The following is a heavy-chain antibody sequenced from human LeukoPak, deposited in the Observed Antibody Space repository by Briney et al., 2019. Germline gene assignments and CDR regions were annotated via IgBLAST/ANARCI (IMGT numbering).Heavy chain of an antibody. CDR2: IYYSGST. CDR3: ARPSPITIFGVVLKNYYMDV. D-gene: IGHD3-3*01. V-gene: IGHV4-39*01. Sequence: SETLSLTCTVSGGSISSSSYYWGWIRQPPGKGLEWIGSIYYSGSTYYNPSLKSRVTISVDTSKNQLSLKLSSVTAADTAVYYCARPSPITIFGVVLKNYYMDVWGKGTTVTVSS. J-gene: IGHJ6*03. CDR1: GGSISSSSYY.